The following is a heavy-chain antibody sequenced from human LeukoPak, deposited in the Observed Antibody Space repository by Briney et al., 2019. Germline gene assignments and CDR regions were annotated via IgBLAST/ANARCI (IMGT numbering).Heavy chain of an antibody. D-gene: IGHD6-6*01. Sequence: ASVKVSCKASGYTFTGYYMHWVRQAPGQGLEWMGWINPNSGGTNYAQKFQGRVTMTRDTSISTAYMELSRLRSDDTAVHYCASWSSSPPYYYYYMDVWGKGTTVTVSS. CDR2: INPNSGGT. CDR1: GYTFTGYY. V-gene: IGHV1-2*02. J-gene: IGHJ6*03. CDR3: ASWSSSPPYYYYYMDV.